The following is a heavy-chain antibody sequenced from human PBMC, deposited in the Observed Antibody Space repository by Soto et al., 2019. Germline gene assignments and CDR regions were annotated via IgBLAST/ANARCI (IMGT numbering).Heavy chain of an antibody. D-gene: IGHD1-26*01. Sequence: SVKVSCKASGGPLRNYAISCVRQAPGQGLEWMGGVVPVYTTSKYAQKFQGRLTITADRSTSTTYMELTSLTSEDTAVYFCATDSGSYYDVAYWGQGTLVTVSS. V-gene: IGHV1-69*06. J-gene: IGHJ4*02. CDR2: VVPVYTTS. CDR1: GGPLRNYA. CDR3: ATDSGSYYDVAY.